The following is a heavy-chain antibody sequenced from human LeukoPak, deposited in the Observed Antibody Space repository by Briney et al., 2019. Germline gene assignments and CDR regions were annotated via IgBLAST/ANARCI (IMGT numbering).Heavy chain of an antibody. CDR2: IKNDGSDI. D-gene: IGHD2-2*03. CDR3: ARDHLAGWALGY. CDR1: GFTFSTYW. J-gene: IGHJ4*02. Sequence: PGGSLRLSCAASGFTFSTYWMFWVRQAPGKGLEWLASIKNDGSDIYYEDSVKGRFTISRDNAKNSLYLQLNSLRAEDTAVYFCARDHLAGWALGYWGQGTLVTVSS. V-gene: IGHV3-7*01.